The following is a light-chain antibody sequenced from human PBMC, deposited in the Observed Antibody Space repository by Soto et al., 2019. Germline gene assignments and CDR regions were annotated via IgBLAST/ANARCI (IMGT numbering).Light chain of an antibody. CDR3: SSYAASNNFYFV. J-gene: IGLJ3*02. Sequence: QSALTQPPSASGSPGQSVTISCTGTSSDVGGYNYVSWYQQYPGRAPKLMIYEVTKRPSGVPDRFSGSKSGNTASLTVSGXQAEDEADYYCSSYAASNNFYFVFGGGTKL. CDR2: EVT. V-gene: IGLV2-8*01. CDR1: SSDVGGYNY.